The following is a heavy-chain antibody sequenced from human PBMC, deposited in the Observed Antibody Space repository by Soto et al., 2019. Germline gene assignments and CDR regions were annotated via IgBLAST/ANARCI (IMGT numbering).Heavy chain of an antibody. CDR2: IHYSGST. CDR1: GGSIGSRSHY. Sequence: SETLSLTCTVSGGSIGSRSHYWGWIRQPPGQGLEWIASIHYSGSTYYNPSLKSRLTMSVDASKNQFSLQLNSVTAADTAVYYCARDVSSSLYLYAPVYYFDSWGQGTQVTVPS. V-gene: IGHV4-39*02. J-gene: IGHJ4*02. CDR3: ARDVSSSLYLYAPVYYFDS. D-gene: IGHD6-13*01.